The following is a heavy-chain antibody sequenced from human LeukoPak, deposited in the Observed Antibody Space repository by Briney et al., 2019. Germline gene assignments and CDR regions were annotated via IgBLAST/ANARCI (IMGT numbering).Heavy chain of an antibody. Sequence: PGGSLRLSCAASGFTFSTYWMTWVRQAPGKGLEWVGNIKPDGSQKYYVDSVKGRFTISRDNVKNSMYPQMNSLRAEDTAVYYCVAGNWNDGAFDMWGQGTMVTVSS. J-gene: IGHJ3*02. CDR2: IKPDGSQK. V-gene: IGHV3-7*02. CDR1: GFTFSTYW. D-gene: IGHD1-20*01. CDR3: VAGNWNDGAFDM.